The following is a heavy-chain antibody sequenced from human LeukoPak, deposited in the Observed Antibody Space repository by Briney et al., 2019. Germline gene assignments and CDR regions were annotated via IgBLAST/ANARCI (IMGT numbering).Heavy chain of an antibody. Sequence: PGGSLRLSCTASGFTFGDYAMSWVRQAPGKGLEGVGFIRSKAYGGTTEYAPSVKGRFTISRDDSKSVAYLQMNSLKTEDTAVYYCTRGSGRRVDYWGQGTLVTVSS. CDR1: GFTFGDYA. J-gene: IGHJ4*02. CDR3: TRGSGRRVDY. V-gene: IGHV3-49*04. D-gene: IGHD3-3*01. CDR2: IRSKAYGGTT.